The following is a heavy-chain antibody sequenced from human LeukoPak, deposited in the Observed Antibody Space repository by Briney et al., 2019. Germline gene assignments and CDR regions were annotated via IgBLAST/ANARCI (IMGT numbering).Heavy chain of an antibody. J-gene: IGHJ4*02. CDR1: GYTFTGYY. D-gene: IGHD2-15*01. Sequence: GASVKVSCKASGYTFTGYYMHWVRQAPGQGLEWMGWINPNSGGTNYAQKFQGWVTMTRDTSISTTYMELSRLRSDDTAVYYCARGRGLSPVAATRTFDYWGQGTLVTVSS. CDR3: ARGRGLSPVAATRTFDY. V-gene: IGHV1-2*04. CDR2: INPNSGGT.